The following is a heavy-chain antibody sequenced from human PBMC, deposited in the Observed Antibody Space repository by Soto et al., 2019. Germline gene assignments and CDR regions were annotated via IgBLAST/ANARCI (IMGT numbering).Heavy chain of an antibody. CDR3: ARGITAGVDY. J-gene: IGHJ4*02. CDR2: MSPNSGNT. V-gene: IGHV1-8*01. D-gene: IGHD6-13*01. CDR1: GYTFTIFD. Sequence: QVQLVRSGTEVKKPGASVKVSCKASGYTFTIFDINWVRQATGQGLEWMGWMSPNSGNTGYAQKFQGRVTMTRDTSISTAYMELSGLTSEDTAVYYCARGITAGVDYWGQGTLVTVSS.